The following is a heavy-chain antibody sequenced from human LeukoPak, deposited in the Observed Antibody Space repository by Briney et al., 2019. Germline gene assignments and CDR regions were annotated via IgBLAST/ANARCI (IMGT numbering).Heavy chain of an antibody. CDR3: ARDRAVAGTINWLDP. D-gene: IGHD6-19*01. CDR2: TYYRSKWYN. J-gene: IGHJ5*02. Sequence: SQTLSLTCAISGXSVSSNNSTWNWIRQSPSRGLEWLGRTYYRSKWYNDYAVSVQSRITVNPDTSKNQFSLQLNSVTPEDTAVYYCARDRAVAGTINWLDPWGQGTLVTVSS. V-gene: IGHV6-1*01. CDR1: GXSVSSNNST.